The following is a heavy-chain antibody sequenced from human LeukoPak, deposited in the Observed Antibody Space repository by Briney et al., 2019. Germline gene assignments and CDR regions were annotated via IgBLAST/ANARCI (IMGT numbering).Heavy chain of an antibody. J-gene: IGHJ4*02. D-gene: IGHD2/OR15-2a*01. CDR1: GFTFSSYS. CDR3: AAGGVYDLLDY. CDR2: FDPEDGEA. Sequence: PGGSLRLSCAASGFTFSSYSMNWVRQAPGKGLEWMGGFDPEDGEAIYAQKFQGRVTMTEDTSTDTTYMELNSLKSEDTAVYYCAAGGVYDLLDYWGQGTLVTVSS. V-gene: IGHV1-24*01.